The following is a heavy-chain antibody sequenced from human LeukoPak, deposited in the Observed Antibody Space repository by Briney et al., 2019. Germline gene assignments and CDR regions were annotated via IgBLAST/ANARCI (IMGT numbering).Heavy chain of an antibody. CDR1: GFTFSTYD. CDR3: ARGNPYYYDTSGYYLGSFDY. V-gene: IGHV3-30-3*01. D-gene: IGHD3-22*01. Sequence: PGRSLRLSCAASGFTFSTYDMHWVRQAPGKGLEWVAVISHDGSNKYYADSVKGRFTISRDNSKNTLYPQMNSLRAEDTAVYYCARGNPYYYDTSGYYLGSFDYWGQGTLVTVSS. J-gene: IGHJ4*02. CDR2: ISHDGSNK.